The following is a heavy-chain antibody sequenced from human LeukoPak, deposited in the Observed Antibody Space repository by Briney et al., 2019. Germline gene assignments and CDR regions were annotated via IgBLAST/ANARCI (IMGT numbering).Heavy chain of an antibody. J-gene: IGHJ6*02. D-gene: IGHD2-2*01. V-gene: IGHV3-53*01. Sequence: GGSLRLSCAASGFTVSNNYMNWVRQAPGKGLEWVSVIYSGGSTHYPDSVKGRFAISRDNSKNTLYLQMNSLRAEGTAVYYCAREYQGMDVWGQGTTVTVS. CDR3: AREYQGMDV. CDR1: GFTVSNNY. CDR2: IYSGGST.